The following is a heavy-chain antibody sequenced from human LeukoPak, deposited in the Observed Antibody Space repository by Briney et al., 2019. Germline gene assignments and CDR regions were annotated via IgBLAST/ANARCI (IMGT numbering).Heavy chain of an antibody. V-gene: IGHV3-74*01. CDR2: VSSDGSST. CDR1: RFTFSSHW. CDR3: ARGGSPPEALGDAFDI. J-gene: IGHJ3*02. Sequence: GGSLRLSCAASRFTFSSHWMHWVRRAPGKGLVWVSRVSSDGSSTRYADSVQGRFTISRGNAKNTLYLQLNSLRAGDTAVYYCARGGSPPEALGDAFDIWGQGTMVTVSS. D-gene: IGHD1-26*01.